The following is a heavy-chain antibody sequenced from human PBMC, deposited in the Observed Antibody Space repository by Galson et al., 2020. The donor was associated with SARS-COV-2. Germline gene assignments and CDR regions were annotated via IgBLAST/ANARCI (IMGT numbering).Heavy chain of an antibody. CDR2: IRSKPYGWTT. Sequence: GGSLRLSCAASGFNFADFGMSWFRQAPGKGLEWVALIRSKPYGWTTDYAASVKGRFTISRDDSKGIAYLQMNNLKTEDTAVYYSSRDSGFNSGDLWGQGTLVTVSS. V-gene: IGHV3-49*03. D-gene: IGHD5-12*01. CDR3: SRDSGFNSGDL. J-gene: IGHJ4*02. CDR1: GFNFADFG.